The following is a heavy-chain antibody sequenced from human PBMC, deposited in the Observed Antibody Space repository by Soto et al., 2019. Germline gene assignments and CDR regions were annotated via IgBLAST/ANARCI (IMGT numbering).Heavy chain of an antibody. Sequence: GWSLRLSCVASGFSFSNYNMNWVRQAPGKGLEWVSYITDSSDTVHYADSVRGRFTISRDNAESSLYLQMNSLRDEDTAVYFCARDFGHGYYLDYWGRGTLVTVSS. J-gene: IGHJ4*02. V-gene: IGHV3-48*02. D-gene: IGHD3-3*01. CDR1: GFSFSNYN. CDR2: ITDSSDTV. CDR3: ARDFGHGYYLDY.